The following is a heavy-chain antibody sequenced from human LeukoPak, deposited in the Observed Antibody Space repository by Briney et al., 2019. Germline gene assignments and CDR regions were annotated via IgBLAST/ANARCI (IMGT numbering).Heavy chain of an antibody. CDR1: GFTFSSHW. Sequence: QPGGSLRLSCAASGFTFSSHWMHWVRQAPGKGLVWVSRINSDGSSISYADSVKGRFTISRDNAKNSLYLQMNSLRAEDTALYHCARNNGMDVWGQGTTVIVSS. V-gene: IGHV3-74*01. CDR2: INSDGSSI. J-gene: IGHJ6*02. CDR3: ARNNGMDV.